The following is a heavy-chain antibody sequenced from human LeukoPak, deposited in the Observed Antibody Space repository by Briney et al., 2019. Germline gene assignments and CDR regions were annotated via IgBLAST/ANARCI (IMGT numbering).Heavy chain of an antibody. J-gene: IGHJ6*03. D-gene: IGHD2/OR15-2a*01. CDR2: IQYGGSNK. V-gene: IGHV3-30*02. CDR1: GFTFSSYG. CDR3: AKGGNIRVLDYYYYMDV. Sequence: GGSLRLSCAASGFTFSSYGMHWVRQAPGKGLEWVAFIQYGGSNKFYADSVKGRFTISRDNSKNTLYLQMNSLGAEDTAVYYCAKGGNIRVLDYYYYMDVWGKGTTVTVSS.